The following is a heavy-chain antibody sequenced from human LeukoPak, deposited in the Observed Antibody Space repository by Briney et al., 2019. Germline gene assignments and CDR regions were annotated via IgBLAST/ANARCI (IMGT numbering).Heavy chain of an antibody. D-gene: IGHD1-1*01. CDR1: GYTFTNYG. V-gene: IGHV1-18*01. CDR3: ARDPGGTGPYYFDY. Sequence: ASVKVPCKASGYTFTNYGVSWVRQAPGQGLEWMGWIHTYNGHTNYAQKLQGRVTMTTDTSTSTAYMELRSLRSDDTAVYYCARDPGGTGPYYFDYWGQGTLVTVSS. CDR2: IHTYNGHT. J-gene: IGHJ4*02.